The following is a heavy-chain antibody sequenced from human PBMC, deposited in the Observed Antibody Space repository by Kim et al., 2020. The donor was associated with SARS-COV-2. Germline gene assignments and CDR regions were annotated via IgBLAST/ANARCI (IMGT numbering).Heavy chain of an antibody. Sequence: YNDYAVSVKSRITINSDTSKNQFSLQLNSVTPEDTAVYFCAGGRSSGPDYWGQGTLVTVSS. D-gene: IGHD6-19*01. CDR3: AGGRSSGPDY. J-gene: IGHJ4*02. CDR2: YN. V-gene: IGHV6-1*01.